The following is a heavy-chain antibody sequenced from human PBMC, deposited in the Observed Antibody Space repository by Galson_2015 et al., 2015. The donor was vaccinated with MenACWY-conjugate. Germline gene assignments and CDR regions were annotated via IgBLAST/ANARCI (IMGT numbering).Heavy chain of an antibody. Sequence: SLRLSCAASGFTFSSYAMGWVRQAPGKGLEWVSSISGSGATTDYADSVRGRFTISRDNSKNTLYLEINSLRVDDTAVYYCAKDIIVGIGSYTTIDYWGQGTLVTVSS. J-gene: IGHJ4*02. CDR2: ISGSGATT. CDR3: AKDIIVGIGSYTTIDY. CDR1: GFTFSSYA. V-gene: IGHV3-23*01. D-gene: IGHD3-10*01.